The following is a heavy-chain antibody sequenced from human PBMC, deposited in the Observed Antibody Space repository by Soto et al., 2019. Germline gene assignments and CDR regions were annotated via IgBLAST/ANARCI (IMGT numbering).Heavy chain of an antibody. CDR3: AKDRGYGDLRLGYGMDV. J-gene: IGHJ6*02. Sequence: QVQLVESGGGVVQPGRSLRLSCAASGFTFSNYGMHWVRQAPGKGLEWVAVISYDGSNKYYADSVKGRFTISRDNSKNTLYLQMNSLSAEDTAVYYCAKDRGYGDLRLGYGMDVWGQGTTVTVSS. V-gene: IGHV3-30*18. CDR1: GFTFSNYG. CDR2: ISYDGSNK. D-gene: IGHD4-17*01.